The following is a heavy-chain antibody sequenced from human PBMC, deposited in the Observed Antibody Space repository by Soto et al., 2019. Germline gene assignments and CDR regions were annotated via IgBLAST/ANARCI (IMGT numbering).Heavy chain of an antibody. Sequence: QVQLQESGPGLVKPSQTLSLTCTVSGGSISSGGYYWSWIRQHPGKGLEWIGYIYYSGSTYYNPSLKSRVTISVDTSKNQFSLKLSSVTAADTAVYYCARGNIVATAIVMYYFDYWGQGTLVTVSS. CDR2: IYYSGST. V-gene: IGHV4-31*03. J-gene: IGHJ4*02. D-gene: IGHD5-12*01. CDR3: ARGNIVATAIVMYYFDY. CDR1: GGSISSGGYY.